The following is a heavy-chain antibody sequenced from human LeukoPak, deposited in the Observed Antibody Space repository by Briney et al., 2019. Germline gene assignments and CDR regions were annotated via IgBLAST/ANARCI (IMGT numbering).Heavy chain of an antibody. V-gene: IGHV3-30*02. D-gene: IGHD2-8*01. CDR2: IQYDGSNE. Sequence: GGSLRLSCAASGFTFSSYGMHWVRQAPGKGLEWVAYIQYDGSNEQYADSVKGRFSISRDSSKNILYLQMNSLRSEDTAVYYCAKDRCSNGIGCYYYYMDVWGKGTTVTISS. CDR1: GFTFSSYG. CDR3: AKDRCSNGIGCYYYYMDV. J-gene: IGHJ6*03.